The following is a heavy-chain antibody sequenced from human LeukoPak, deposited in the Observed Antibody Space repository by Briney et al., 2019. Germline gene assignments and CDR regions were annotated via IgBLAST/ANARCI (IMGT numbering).Heavy chain of an antibody. CDR1: GFTFSSYG. CDR3: ATTGGVVVPAAIWVESY. CDR2: ISYDGSNK. D-gene: IGHD2-2*01. Sequence: GGSLRLSCAASGFTFSSYGMHWVRQAPGKGLEWVAVISYDGSNKYYADSVKGRFTISRDNSKNTLYLQMNSLRAEDTAVYYCATTGGVVVPAAIWVESYWGQGTLVTVSS. J-gene: IGHJ4*02. V-gene: IGHV3-30*03.